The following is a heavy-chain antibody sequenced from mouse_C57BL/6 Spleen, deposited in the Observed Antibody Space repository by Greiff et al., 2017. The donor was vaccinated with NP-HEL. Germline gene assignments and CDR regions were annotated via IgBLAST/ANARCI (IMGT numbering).Heavy chain of an antibody. CDR2: IYPGDGDT. Sequence: VQLQQSGPELVKSGASVKISCKASGYAFSSSWMNWVKQRPGKGLEWIGRIYPGDGDTNYNGKFKGKATLTADKSSSTAYMQLSSLTSEDSAVYFCALFSTHSDYWGQGTTLTVAS. D-gene: IGHD5-1*01. CDR3: ALFSTHSDY. V-gene: IGHV1-82*01. J-gene: IGHJ2*01. CDR1: GYAFSSSW.